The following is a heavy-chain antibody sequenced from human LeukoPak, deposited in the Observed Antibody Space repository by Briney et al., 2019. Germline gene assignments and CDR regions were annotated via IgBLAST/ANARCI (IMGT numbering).Heavy chain of an antibody. Sequence: GESLKISCKGSGYRFTSPSIAGVGKMQGKGLDWLEIISPGDSDTRYSPSFQGQVTVSADRSISTAYLQWSSLKASDTAMYYCARPLCSGGSCYIDYWGQGTLVTVSS. CDR2: ISPGDSDT. D-gene: IGHD2-15*01. CDR1: GYRFTSPS. V-gene: IGHV5-51*01. CDR3: ARPLCSGGSCYIDY. J-gene: IGHJ4*02.